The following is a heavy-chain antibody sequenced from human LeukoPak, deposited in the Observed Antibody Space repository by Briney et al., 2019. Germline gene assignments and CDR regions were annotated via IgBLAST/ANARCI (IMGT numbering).Heavy chain of an antibody. CDR3: ARDYRLRFLEWPNRQGNWFDP. Sequence: GASVKVSCKASGYTFTSYGISWVRQAPGQGLEWMGWISAYNGNTNYAQKLQGRVTMTTDTSTSTAYMELRSLRSDDTAVYYCARDYRLRFLEWPNRQGNWFDPWGQGTLVTVSP. CDR2: ISAYNGNT. D-gene: IGHD3-3*01. V-gene: IGHV1-18*01. CDR1: GYTFTSYG. J-gene: IGHJ5*02.